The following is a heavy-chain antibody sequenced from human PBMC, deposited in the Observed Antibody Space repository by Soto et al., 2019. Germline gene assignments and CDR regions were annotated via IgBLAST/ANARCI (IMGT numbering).Heavy chain of an antibody. J-gene: IGHJ3*02. V-gene: IGHV3-11*01. D-gene: IGHD2-15*01. CDR1: VFTFSDYY. Sequence: GGSLRLSCAASVFTFSDYYMTWIRQAPGKGLEWVSYISSSGSGIYYPDSMKGRFTISRDNAKNSLYLQMSSLRAEDTAVYYCARAYSDAFDIWGQGTMVTVSS. CDR3: ARAYSDAFDI. CDR2: ISSSGSGI.